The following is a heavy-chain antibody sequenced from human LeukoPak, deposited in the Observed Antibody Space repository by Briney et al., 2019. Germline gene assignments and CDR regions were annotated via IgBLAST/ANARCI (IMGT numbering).Heavy chain of an antibody. Sequence: ASGKVSCKASGYTFTSYYMHWVRQAPGQGLEWMGIINPSGVSTSYTQKFHGRVTMTRDTSTSTVYMELSSLRSEDTAVYYCAREWYQLRDYYYYGMDVWGQGTTVTVSS. D-gene: IGHD2-2*01. CDR1: GYTFTSYY. CDR2: INPSGVST. J-gene: IGHJ6*02. V-gene: IGHV1-46*01. CDR3: AREWYQLRDYYYYGMDV.